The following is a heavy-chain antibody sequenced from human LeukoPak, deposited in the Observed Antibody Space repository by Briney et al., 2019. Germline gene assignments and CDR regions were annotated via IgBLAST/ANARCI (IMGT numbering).Heavy chain of an antibody. CDR1: GFTFSSYA. D-gene: IGHD3-3*01. Sequence: GGSLRLSCAASGFTFSSYAMSWVRQAPGKGLEWVSAISGTSITTYYADSVKGRFTISRDNSKNTLYVQMNILRAEDTAIYYCVKGPSNDFWSGHYYFDYWGQGTLVTVSS. CDR2: ISGTSITT. J-gene: IGHJ4*02. V-gene: IGHV3-23*01. CDR3: VKGPSNDFWSGHYYFDY.